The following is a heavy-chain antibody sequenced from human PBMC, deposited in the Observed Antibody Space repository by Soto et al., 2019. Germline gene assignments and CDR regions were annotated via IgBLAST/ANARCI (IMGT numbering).Heavy chain of an antibody. CDR1: GSRFSNYV. V-gene: IGHV1-69*06. Sequence: SVKVSCKVSGSRFSNYVISWVLQAPRHGLEWLGRIIPIFNSTKYAQNFQGRVTITADKSTSTASLELSSLRSDDTAVYYCAREGRGKKAGYNGLVSLGYWGQGTLVTVSS. CDR3: AREGRGKKAGYNGLVSLGY. J-gene: IGHJ4*02. D-gene: IGHD2-2*02. CDR2: IIPIFNST.